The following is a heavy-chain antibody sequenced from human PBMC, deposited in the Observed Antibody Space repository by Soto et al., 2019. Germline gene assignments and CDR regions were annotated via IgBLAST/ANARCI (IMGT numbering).Heavy chain of an antibody. V-gene: IGHV1-3*04. Sequence: ASVKVSCKASGYTFTSYAMHWVRQAPGQRLEWMGWINTGNGNTKYSQKLQDRETITRDTSASTAYMELSNQRYEDTAVYYCARGITLPTPLDYWGQGTLVTVSS. J-gene: IGHJ4*02. CDR1: GYTFTSYA. CDR3: ARGITLPTPLDY. D-gene: IGHD1-20*01. CDR2: INTGNGNT.